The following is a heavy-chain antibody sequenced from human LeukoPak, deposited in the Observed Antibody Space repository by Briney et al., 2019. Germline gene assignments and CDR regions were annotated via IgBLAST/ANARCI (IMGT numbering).Heavy chain of an antibody. V-gene: IGHV3-21*01. CDR1: GFTFSSYS. Sequence: GGSLRLSCAASGFTFSSYSMNWARQAPGKGLEWVSFIPSSTYTHYADSVKGRFTISRDNAKNSLYLQMNSLRAEDTAIYYCARSYGGNYQDFFDYWGQGTLVTVSS. CDR3: ARSYGGNYQDFFDY. J-gene: IGHJ4*02. D-gene: IGHD4/OR15-4a*01. CDR2: IPSSTYT.